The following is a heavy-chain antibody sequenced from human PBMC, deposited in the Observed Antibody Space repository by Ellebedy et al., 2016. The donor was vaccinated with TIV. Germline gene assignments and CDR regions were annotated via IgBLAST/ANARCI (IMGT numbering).Heavy chain of an antibody. Sequence: GESLKISCAASGFTFSDYVMDWVRQVPGKGLEWVAAVSESDGRTFYAASVKGRFTISRDNSKNTLFLQMNRLTAGDTAVNYSTKRTDNWGFFDYWGQGTLVTVAS. V-gene: IGHV3-23*01. CDR3: TKRTDNWGFFDY. D-gene: IGHD1-1*01. J-gene: IGHJ4*02. CDR1: GFTFSDYV. CDR2: VSESDGRT.